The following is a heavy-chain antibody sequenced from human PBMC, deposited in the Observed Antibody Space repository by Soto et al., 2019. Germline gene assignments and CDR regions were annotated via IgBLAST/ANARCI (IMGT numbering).Heavy chain of an antibody. CDR1: GYTFSNYG. CDR2: ISGYNGNT. J-gene: IGHJ5*02. D-gene: IGHD6-6*01. V-gene: IGHV1-18*01. CDR3: ARKPSSSSWFDP. Sequence: QVQLVQSGAEVKKPGASVKVSCKASGYTFSNYGISWVRQAPGQGLEWMGWISGYNGNTNYAQNLQGRVTMTADPSTRTAYMDLRSLRSDDTAVYFCARKPSSSSWFDPWGQGTLVTVSS.